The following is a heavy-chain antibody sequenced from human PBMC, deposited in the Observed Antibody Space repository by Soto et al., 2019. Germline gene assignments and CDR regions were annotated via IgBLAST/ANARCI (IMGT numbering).Heavy chain of an antibody. CDR3: ASLYDDTGGNFDY. V-gene: IGHV1-69*02. CDR2: FIPMLGIA. CDR1: GDSFSRST. D-gene: IGHD3-22*01. J-gene: IGHJ4*02. Sequence: QVQLVQSGAEVKRPGSSVKVSCKASGDSFSRSTFSWVRQAPGQGLEWMGRFIPMLGIANYAQTFQGRVTITADKSTSTAYMDLSSLRSEDTAVYYCASLYDDTGGNFDYWGQGTLVTVSS.